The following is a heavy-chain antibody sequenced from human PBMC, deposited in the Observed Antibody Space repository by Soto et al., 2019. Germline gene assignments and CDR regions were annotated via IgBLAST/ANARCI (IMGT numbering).Heavy chain of an antibody. CDR1: GFTFSTYW. J-gene: IGHJ4*02. CDR2: IDHYGSEK. D-gene: IGHD1-1*01. CDR3: ATDLPSGNFDY. Sequence: GGSLRLSCAAPGFTFSTYWMSWVRQAPGKGLEWVATIDHYGSEKHYVDSVKGRFTISRDNSKNTLYLRMHSLRAEDTAVYYCATDLPSGNFDYWGQGTLVTVSS. V-gene: IGHV3-7*03.